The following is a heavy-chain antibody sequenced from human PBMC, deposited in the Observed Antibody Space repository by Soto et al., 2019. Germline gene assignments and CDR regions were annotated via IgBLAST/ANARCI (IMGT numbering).Heavy chain of an antibody. Sequence: QVQLVESGGGVVQPGRSLRLSCAASGFTFSSYGMHWVRQAPGKGLEWVAVISYDGSNKYYADSVKGRFTISRDNSKNTLYPQMNSLRAEDTAVYYCAKEWEYCSGGSCYDYFDYWGQGTLVTVSS. V-gene: IGHV3-30*18. CDR1: GFTFSSYG. J-gene: IGHJ4*02. CDR2: ISYDGSNK. CDR3: AKEWEYCSGGSCYDYFDY. D-gene: IGHD2-15*01.